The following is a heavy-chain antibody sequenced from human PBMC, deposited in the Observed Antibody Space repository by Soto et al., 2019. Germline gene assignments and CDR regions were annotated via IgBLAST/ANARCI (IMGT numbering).Heavy chain of an antibody. CDR2: ISSNGRST. CDR1: GFTFSSYA. V-gene: IGHV3-23*01. D-gene: IGHD2-8*01. CDR3: AKDNGPPGTRDWYFDL. Sequence: EVQLLESGGGLVQPGGSLRLSCAASGFTFSSYAMTWVRQTPGKGLQWVSGISSNGRSTYYTDSVKGRFTISRDNSKNTLYLQMNSLRAEDTAVYYCAKDNGPPGTRDWYFDLWGRGTLVTVSS. J-gene: IGHJ2*01.